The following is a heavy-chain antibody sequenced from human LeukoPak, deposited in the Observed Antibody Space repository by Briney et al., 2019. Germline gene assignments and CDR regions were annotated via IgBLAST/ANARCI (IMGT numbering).Heavy chain of an antibody. Sequence: PGGSLRLSCAASGFTFSSYSMNWVRQAPGKGLEWVSSSSGNYIYYADSVKGRFTISRDNAKNSLYLQMNSLRAEDTAVYYCARDREFSGSLLDYWGQGTLVTVSS. J-gene: IGHJ4*02. CDR1: GFTFSSYS. V-gene: IGHV3-21*01. D-gene: IGHD1-26*01. CDR2: SSGNYI. CDR3: ARDREFSGSLLDY.